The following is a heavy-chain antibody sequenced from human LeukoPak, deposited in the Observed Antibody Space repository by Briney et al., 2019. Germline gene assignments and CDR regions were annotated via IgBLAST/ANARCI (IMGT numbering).Heavy chain of an antibody. D-gene: IGHD6-19*01. CDR1: GFTFSSYA. V-gene: IGHV3-23*01. Sequence: GGSLRLSCAASGFTFSSYAMSWVRQAPGKGLEWVSAISGSGGSTYYADSVKGRFTISRDNSKNTLYLQMNSLRAEDTAVYYCAKVRGSGWHTYYFDYWGQGTLVTVSS. CDR3: AKVRGSGWHTYYFDY. J-gene: IGHJ4*02. CDR2: ISGSGGST.